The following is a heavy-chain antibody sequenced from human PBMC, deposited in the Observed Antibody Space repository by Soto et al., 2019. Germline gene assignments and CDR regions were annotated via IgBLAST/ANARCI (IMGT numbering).Heavy chain of an antibody. CDR3: ARGVYYYGSGSYLIGDAFDI. CDR1: GGTFSSYA. V-gene: IGHV1-69*01. CDR2: IIPIFGTA. J-gene: IGHJ3*02. D-gene: IGHD3-10*01. Sequence: QVQLVQSGAEVKKPRPSVKVSCKASGGTFSSYAISWVRQAPGQGLEWMGGIIPIFGTANYAQKFQGRVTITADESTSAAYMELSSLRCEDTAVYYCARGVYYYGSGSYLIGDAFDIWGQGTMVTVSS.